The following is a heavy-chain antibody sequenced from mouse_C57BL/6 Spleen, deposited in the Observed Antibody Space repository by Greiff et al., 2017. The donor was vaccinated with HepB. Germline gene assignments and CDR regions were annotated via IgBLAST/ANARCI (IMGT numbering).Heavy chain of an antibody. CDR3: TRLDGSSPAWFAY. J-gene: IGHJ3*01. D-gene: IGHD1-1*01. Sequence: DVKLQESGTVLARPGASVKMSCKTSGYTFTSYWMHWVKQRPGQGLEWIGAIYPGNSDTSYNQKFKGKAKLTAVTSASTAYMELSSLTNEDSAVYYCTRLDGSSPAWFAYWGQGTLVTVSA. V-gene: IGHV1-5*01. CDR2: IYPGNSDT. CDR1: GYTFTSYW.